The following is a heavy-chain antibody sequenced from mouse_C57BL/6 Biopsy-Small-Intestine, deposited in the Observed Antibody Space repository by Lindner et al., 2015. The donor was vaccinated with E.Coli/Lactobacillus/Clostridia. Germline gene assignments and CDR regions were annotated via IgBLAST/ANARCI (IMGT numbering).Heavy chain of an antibody. CDR2: ISPYSANT. V-gene: IGHV1S55*01. CDR3: ARGPGPRIVVVPAALDP. J-gene: IGHJ4*01. CDR1: GYTFTSNG. D-gene: IGHD1-1*01. Sequence: SVKVSCKASGYTFTSNGINWVRQAPGQGLERMGWISPYSANTDYAQNFQGRITMTTDTSTNTAYMELRSLRSDDTAIYYCARGPGPRIVVVPAALDPWGQGTLVTVSS.